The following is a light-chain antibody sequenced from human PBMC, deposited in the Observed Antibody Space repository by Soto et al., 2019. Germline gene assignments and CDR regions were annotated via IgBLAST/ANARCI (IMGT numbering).Light chain of an antibody. CDR1: SSNFGADFD. CDR2: GNN. V-gene: IGLV1-40*01. CDR3: QSYDTPYVI. Sequence: QSVLTQPPSVSGAPGQRVTISCTGSSSNFGADFDVHWYQQFPGTAPKLLIYGNNNRPSGVPDRFSGSKSATSASLAITGLQAEDEAVYYCQSYDTPYVIFGGGTKLTVL. J-gene: IGLJ2*01.